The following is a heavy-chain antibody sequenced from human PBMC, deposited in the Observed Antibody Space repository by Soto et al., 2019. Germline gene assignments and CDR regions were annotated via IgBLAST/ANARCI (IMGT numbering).Heavy chain of an antibody. D-gene: IGHD6-13*01. CDR2: IGTAGDT. Sequence: EVQLVESGGGLVQPGGSLRLSCAASGFTFSSYDMHWVRQATGKGLEWVSAIGTAGDTYYPGSVKGRFTISRENAKNSLYLQMNSLRAGDTAVYYCARAAAGNYFDYWGQGTLVTVSS. V-gene: IGHV3-13*04. CDR3: ARAAAGNYFDY. J-gene: IGHJ4*02. CDR1: GFTFSSYD.